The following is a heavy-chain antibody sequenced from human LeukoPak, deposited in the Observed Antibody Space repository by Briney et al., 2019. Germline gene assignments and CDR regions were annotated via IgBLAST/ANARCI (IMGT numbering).Heavy chain of an antibody. CDR1: GFNFDDYT. J-gene: IGHJ4*01. Sequence: PTGGSLRLSCAASGFNFDDYTMHRVRQIPGKSLEWVSLINWDGGSTFYADSVKGRFTISRDTRKNFLYLQMISLRTEDTALYYCAKDLGKVIAAAGTSGFDSWGRGTLVTVSS. CDR3: AKDLGKVIAAAGTSGFDS. CDR2: INWDGGST. V-gene: IGHV3-43*01. D-gene: IGHD6-13*01.